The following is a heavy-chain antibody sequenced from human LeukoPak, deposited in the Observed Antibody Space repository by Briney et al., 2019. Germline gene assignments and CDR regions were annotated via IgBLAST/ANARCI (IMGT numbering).Heavy chain of an antibody. V-gene: IGHV3-23*01. D-gene: IGHD5-18*01. CDR2: ISGSGGST. Sequence: GGSLRLSCAASGFTFSSYAMSWVRQAPGKGLEWVSAISGSGGSTYYADSVKGRFTISRDNSENTLYLQMNSLRAEDTAVYYCAKDSYTDTAMAPSAYWGQGTLVTVSS. CDR3: AKDSYTDTAMAPSAY. CDR1: GFTFSSYA. J-gene: IGHJ4*02.